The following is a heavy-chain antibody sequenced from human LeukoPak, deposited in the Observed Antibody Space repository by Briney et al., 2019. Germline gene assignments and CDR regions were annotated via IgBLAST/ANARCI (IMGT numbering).Heavy chain of an antibody. CDR1: GGSFSGYY. CDR3: AGTKNWFDP. CDR2: IYYSGST. V-gene: IGHV4-34*01. J-gene: IGHJ5*02. Sequence: PSETLSLTCAVYGGSFSGYYWSWIRQPPGKGLEWIGSIYYSGSTYYNPSLKSRVTISVDTSKNQFSLKLSSVTAADTAVYYCAGTKNWFDPWGQGTLVTVSS.